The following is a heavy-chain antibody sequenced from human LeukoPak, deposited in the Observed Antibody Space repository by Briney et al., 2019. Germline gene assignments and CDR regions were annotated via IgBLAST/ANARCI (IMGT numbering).Heavy chain of an antibody. Sequence: GGSLRLSCAASGFTFSNFGMHWVRQAPGRGLEWVAVASYDGTDKYYGDSVKGRFTTSRDNSKNTFLQMNSLTTEDTAVYYCAKLSVSVIAVATKGAAFDVWGQGTMVIVSS. D-gene: IGHD6-19*01. CDR1: GFTFSNFG. J-gene: IGHJ3*01. CDR2: ASYDGTDK. CDR3: AKLSVSVIAVATKGAAFDV. V-gene: IGHV3-30*18.